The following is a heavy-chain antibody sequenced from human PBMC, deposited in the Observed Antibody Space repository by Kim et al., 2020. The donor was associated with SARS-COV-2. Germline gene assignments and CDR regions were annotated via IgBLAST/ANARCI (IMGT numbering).Heavy chain of an antibody. CDR3: GRDVAAIWYFDL. V-gene: IGHV4-34*01. J-gene: IGHJ2*01. CDR1: GGSFSGYY. D-gene: IGHD2-15*01. CDR2: INHSGST. Sequence: SETLSLTCAVYGGSFSGYYWSWIRQPPGKGLEWIGEINHSGSTNYNPSLKSRVTISVDTSKNQFSLKLSSVTAADTAVYYCGRDVAAIWYFDLCGRGTLVTVSS.